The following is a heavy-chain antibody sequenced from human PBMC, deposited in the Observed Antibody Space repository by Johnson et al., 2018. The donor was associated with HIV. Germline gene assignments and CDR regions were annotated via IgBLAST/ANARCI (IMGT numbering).Heavy chain of an antibody. CDR2: IKRKIEGETT. D-gene: IGHD3-16*02. Sequence: VQLVESGGGVVQPGGSLRLSCAASGFTVMSHYMTWVRQAPGKGLEWVGRIKRKIEGETTDYAAPVKGRFTISRDDSKNTLYLQMNSLTAEDTAVYYCTTAIVIDAFDIWGQGTMVTVSS. CDR3: TTAIVIDAFDI. CDR1: GFTVMSHY. V-gene: IGHV3-15*01. J-gene: IGHJ3*02.